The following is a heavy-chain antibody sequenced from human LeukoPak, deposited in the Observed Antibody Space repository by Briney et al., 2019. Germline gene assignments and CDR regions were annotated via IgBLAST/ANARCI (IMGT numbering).Heavy chain of an antibody. CDR2: ISYDGSNK. D-gene: IGHD3-22*01. Sequence: GGSLRLSCAAFGFTFSSYGMHWVRQAPGKGLEWVAVISYDGSNKYYADSVKGRFTISRDNSKNTLYLQMNSLRAEDTAVYYCARDLYRIVVVPHYFDYWGQGTLVTVSS. CDR1: GFTFSSYG. V-gene: IGHV3-30*19. CDR3: ARDLYRIVVVPHYFDY. J-gene: IGHJ4*02.